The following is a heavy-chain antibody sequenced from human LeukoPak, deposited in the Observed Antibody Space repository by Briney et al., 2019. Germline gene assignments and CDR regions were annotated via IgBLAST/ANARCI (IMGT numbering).Heavy chain of an antibody. Sequence: GRSLRLSCAASGFTFSSYAMHWVRQAPGKGLEWVAVISYDGSNKYYADSGKGRFTISRDNCKNTLYLQMNSLRAEDTAVYYCARDEYYYDSSGYYRLNYYYYGMDVWGQGTTVTVSS. D-gene: IGHD3-22*01. CDR3: ARDEYYYDSSGYYRLNYYYYGMDV. V-gene: IGHV3-30-3*01. J-gene: IGHJ6*02. CDR2: ISYDGSNK. CDR1: GFTFSSYA.